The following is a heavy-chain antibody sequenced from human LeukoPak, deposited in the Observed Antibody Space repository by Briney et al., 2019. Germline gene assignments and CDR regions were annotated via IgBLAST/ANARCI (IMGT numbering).Heavy chain of an antibody. CDR2: ISSSSSYI. Sequence: GGSLRLSCAASGFTLSSYSMNWVRQAPGKGLEWVSSISSSSSYIYYADSVKGRFTISRDNAKNSLYLQMNSLRAEDTAVYYCARGDDYYDSSGHIDYWGQGTLVTVSS. CDR3: ARGDDYYDSSGHIDY. CDR1: GFTLSSYS. V-gene: IGHV3-21*01. D-gene: IGHD3-22*01. J-gene: IGHJ4*02.